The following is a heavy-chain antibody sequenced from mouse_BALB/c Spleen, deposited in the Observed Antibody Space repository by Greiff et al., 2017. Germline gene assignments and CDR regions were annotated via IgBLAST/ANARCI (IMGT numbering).Heavy chain of an antibody. CDR1: GFAFSSYD. CDR2: ISSGGGST. CDR3: ARRRDGYYAMDY. J-gene: IGHJ4*01. Sequence: EVNLVESGGGLVKPGGSLKLSCAASGFAFSSYDMSWVRQTPEKRLEWVAYISSGGGSTYYPDTVKGRFTISRDNAKNTLYLQMSSLKSEDTAMYYCARRRDGYYAMDYWGQGTSVTVSS. D-gene: IGHD2-3*01. V-gene: IGHV5-12-1*01.